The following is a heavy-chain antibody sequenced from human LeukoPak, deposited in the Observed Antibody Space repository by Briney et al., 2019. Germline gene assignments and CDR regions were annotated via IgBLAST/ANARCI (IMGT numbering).Heavy chain of an antibody. Sequence: SETLSLTCTVSGYSISSGYYWGWIRQPPGKGLEWIGSIYHSGSTYYNPSLKSRVTISVDTSKNQFSLKLSSVTAADTAVYYCARWAAMEPYYYYYMDVWGKGTTVTVSS. CDR1: GYSISSGYY. CDR3: ARWAAMEPYYYYYMDV. D-gene: IGHD5-18*01. J-gene: IGHJ6*03. CDR2: IYHSGST. V-gene: IGHV4-38-2*02.